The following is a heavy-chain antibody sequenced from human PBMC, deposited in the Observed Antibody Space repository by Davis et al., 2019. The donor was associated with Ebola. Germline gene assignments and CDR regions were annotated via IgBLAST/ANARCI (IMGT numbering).Heavy chain of an antibody. CDR1: GRSIISSSSY. CDR3: ARQGWSGYSLRHWLDP. CDR2: IYYSGIT. V-gene: IGHV4-39*01. D-gene: IGHD3-3*01. Sequence: PETLSLTCTVSGRSIISSSSYWGWIRQPPRKGLEWIGSIYYSGITYYNPSLKSRVTISVDTSKNQFSLKLRSVTAADTAVYYCARQGWSGYSLRHWLDPWGRGTLVTVSS. J-gene: IGHJ5*02.